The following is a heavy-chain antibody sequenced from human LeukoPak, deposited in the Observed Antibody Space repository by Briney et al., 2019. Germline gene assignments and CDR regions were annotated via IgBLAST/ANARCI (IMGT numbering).Heavy chain of an antibody. D-gene: IGHD3-22*01. Sequence: ASVKVSCKASGYTFTGYYMHWVRQAPGQGLDWMGWINPNSGGTNYAQKFQGRVTMTRDTSISTAYMELSRLRSDDTAVYYCASPAFYDSSGYDPYYFDYWGQGTLVTVSS. V-gene: IGHV1-2*02. CDR2: INPNSGGT. CDR3: ASPAFYDSSGYDPYYFDY. CDR1: GYTFTGYY. J-gene: IGHJ4*02.